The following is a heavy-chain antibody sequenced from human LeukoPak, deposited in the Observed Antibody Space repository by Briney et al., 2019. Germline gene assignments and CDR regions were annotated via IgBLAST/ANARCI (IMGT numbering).Heavy chain of an antibody. Sequence: GGSLTLSCAASGFTFSSYAMSWVRQAPGKGREGVSAISGSGGSTYYADSVKGRFTISRDNSKNTLYLQMNSLRAEDTAVYYCAKDGGVGYCTNGVCYVDYWGQGTLVTVSS. CDR2: ISGSGGST. D-gene: IGHD2-8*01. V-gene: IGHV3-23*01. J-gene: IGHJ4*02. CDR3: AKDGGVGYCTNGVCYVDY. CDR1: GFTFSSYA.